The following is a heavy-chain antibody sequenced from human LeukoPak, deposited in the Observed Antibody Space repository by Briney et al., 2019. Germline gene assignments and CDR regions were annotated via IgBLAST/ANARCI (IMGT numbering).Heavy chain of an antibody. CDR3: ARRGYCSGGSCYSGYFDY. D-gene: IGHD2-15*01. CDR2: IYPGDSDT. Sequence: PGESLKISCKGSGYSFTSYWIGWVRQMPGKGLEWMGIIYPGDSDTRYSPSFQGQVTISADKSISTAYLQRSSLKASDTAMYYCARRGYCSGGSCYSGYFDYWGQGTLVTVSS. V-gene: IGHV5-51*01. J-gene: IGHJ4*02. CDR1: GYSFTSYW.